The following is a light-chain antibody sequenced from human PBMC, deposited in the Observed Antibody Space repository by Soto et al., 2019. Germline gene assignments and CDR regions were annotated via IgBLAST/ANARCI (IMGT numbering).Light chain of an antibody. V-gene: IGKV3-15*01. Sequence: EILMTQSPATLSVSPGETASLSCRASQSAGNFLAWYQQKPGKAPRLLIYGASTRATGIPARLSGSGYGTELTLTISSMKYEDFEVYYCQQYNNWPITFGHGTRLEIK. CDR3: QQYNNWPIT. CDR1: QSAGNF. J-gene: IGKJ5*01. CDR2: GAS.